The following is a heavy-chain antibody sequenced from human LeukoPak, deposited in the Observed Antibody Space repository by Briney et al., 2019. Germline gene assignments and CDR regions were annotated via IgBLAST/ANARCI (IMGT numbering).Heavy chain of an antibody. J-gene: IGHJ4*02. CDR1: GFTASSNY. V-gene: IGHV3-53*01. D-gene: IGHD5-24*01. CDR2: IYGGGNI. CDR3: ARGAGYNYPYYFDY. Sequence: RGSLRLSCAASGFTASSNYMNWVRQAPGKGLEWVSVIYGGGNIYYADSVKGGFTISRDNSKNTLYLQMNSLRAEDTAVYYCARGAGYNYPYYFDYWGQGTLVTVSS.